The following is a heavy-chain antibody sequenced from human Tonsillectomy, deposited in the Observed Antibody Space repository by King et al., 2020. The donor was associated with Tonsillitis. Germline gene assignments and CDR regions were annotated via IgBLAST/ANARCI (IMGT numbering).Heavy chain of an antibody. CDR3: SHCGPGGPPHYFDY. D-gene: IGHD3-16*01. CDR1: GFSLSSTGVS. V-gene: IGHV2-5*01. Sequence: ITLKESGPTLVKPTQTLTLTCTFSGFSLSSTGVSMGWIRQPPKKALEWLALIFWNGARRYNPSLTNRLTITKDTSENQVVLTMTNMDPVDTATYYCSHCGPGGPPHYFDYWGQGILVTVSS. CDR2: IFWNGAR. J-gene: IGHJ4*02.